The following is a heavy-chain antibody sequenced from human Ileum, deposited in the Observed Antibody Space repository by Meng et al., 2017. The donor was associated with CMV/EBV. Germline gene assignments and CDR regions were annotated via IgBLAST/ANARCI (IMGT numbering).Heavy chain of an antibody. D-gene: IGHD2-2*01. CDR2: ISSSGSTI. CDR3: ARDRGCSSTSCYVYWYFDL. J-gene: IGHJ2*01. V-gene: IGHV3-48*03. Sequence: GESLKISCAASGFTFSSYEMNWVRQAPGKGLEWVSYISSSGSTIYYADSVKGRFTISRDNSKNTLYLQMNSLRAEDTAVYYCARDRGCSSTSCYVYWYFDLWGRGTLVTVSS. CDR1: GFTFSSYE.